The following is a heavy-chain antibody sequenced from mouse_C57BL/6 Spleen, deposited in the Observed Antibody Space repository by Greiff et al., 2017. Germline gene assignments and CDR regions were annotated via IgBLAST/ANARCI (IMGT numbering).Heavy chain of an antibody. V-gene: IGHV5-6*02. Sequence: EVKVVESGGDLVKPGGSLKLSCAASGFTFSSYGMSWVRQTPDKRLEWVATISSGGSYTYYPDSVKGRFTISRDNAKNTLYLQMSSLKSEDTAMYYCARRADYYGSKGDYFDYWGQGTTLTVSS. D-gene: IGHD1-1*01. CDR1: GFTFSSYG. CDR2: ISSGGSYT. CDR3: ARRADYYGSKGDYFDY. J-gene: IGHJ2*01.